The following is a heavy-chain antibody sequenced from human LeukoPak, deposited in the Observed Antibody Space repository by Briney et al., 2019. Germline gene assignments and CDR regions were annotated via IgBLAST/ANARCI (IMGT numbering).Heavy chain of an antibody. J-gene: IGHJ4*02. V-gene: IGHV5-51*01. CDR3: ARHPPTTYYYDSSGYTLFDY. Sequence: GESLKISCKGSGYSFTSYWIGWVRQMPGKGLEWMGIIYPGDSDTRYSPSFQGQVTISADKSISTAYLQWSSLKASDTAMYYCARHPPTTYYYDSSGYTLFDYWGQGTLVTVSS. D-gene: IGHD3-22*01. CDR2: IYPGDSDT. CDR1: GYSFTSYW.